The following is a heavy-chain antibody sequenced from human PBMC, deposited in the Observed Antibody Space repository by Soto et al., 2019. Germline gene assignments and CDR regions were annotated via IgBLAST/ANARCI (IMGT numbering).Heavy chain of an antibody. CDR1: GGSITSGDYY. Sequence: QVQLQESGPRLVKPSQTLSLTCIVSGGSITSGDYYWSWIRQHPGKGLEWIGYIYYSGSAYYNPSLKSRVTMSVDTSKNQFSLKLSSVTAADTAIYFCAGDVSSNWHYFDYWGQGTLVAVCS. CDR3: AGDVSSNWHYFDY. J-gene: IGHJ4*02. V-gene: IGHV4-31*03. D-gene: IGHD6-13*01. CDR2: IYYSGSA.